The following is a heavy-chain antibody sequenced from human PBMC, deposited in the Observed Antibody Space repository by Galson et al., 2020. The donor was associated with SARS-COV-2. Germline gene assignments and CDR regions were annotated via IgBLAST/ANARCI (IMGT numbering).Heavy chain of an antibody. CDR3: AREGTAMVTNGLDT. V-gene: IGHV1-2*02. Sequence: ASVKVSCKASGYTFTGYYMHWVRQAPGQGLEWMGWINPNSGGTNYAQKFQGRVTMTRDTSISIAYMELSRLRSDDTAVYYCAREGTAMVTNGLDTWGKGKMVTVSS. D-gene: IGHD5-18*01. J-gene: IGHJ3*02. CDR2: INPNSGGT. CDR1: GYTFTGYY.